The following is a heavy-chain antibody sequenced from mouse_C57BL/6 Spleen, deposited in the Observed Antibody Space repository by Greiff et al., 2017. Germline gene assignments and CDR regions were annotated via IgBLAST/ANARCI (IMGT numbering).Heavy chain of an antibody. V-gene: IGHV1-26*01. Sequence: VQLQQSGPELVKPGASVKISCKASGYTFTDYYMNWVKQSPGKSLEWIGDINPNNGGTSYNQKFKGKATLTVDKSSSTAYMELRSLTSEDSAVYYCANVYPLYAYWGQGTLVTVSA. J-gene: IGHJ3*01. CDR3: ANVYPLYAY. CDR2: INPNNGGT. CDR1: GYTFTDYY.